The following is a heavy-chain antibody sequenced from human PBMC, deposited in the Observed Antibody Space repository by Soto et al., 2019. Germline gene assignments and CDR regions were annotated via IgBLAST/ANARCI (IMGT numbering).Heavy chain of an antibody. J-gene: IGHJ4*02. CDR1: GFAFSTSS. CDR2: MRPNSDPI. CDR3: ATDRDYALNN. D-gene: IGHD4-17*01. Sequence: HPGGSLRLSCSTSGFAFSTSSMNWVRQAPGKGLEWVAYMRPNSDPIYYAGSVQGRFTISRDNARNLLYLQMNNLRDEDTAVYYCATDRDYALNNWGQGVLVTVSS. V-gene: IGHV3-48*02.